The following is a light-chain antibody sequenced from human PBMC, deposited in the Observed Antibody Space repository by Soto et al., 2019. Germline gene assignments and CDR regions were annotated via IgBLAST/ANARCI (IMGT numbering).Light chain of an antibody. CDR2: EVS. V-gene: IGLV2-14*01. J-gene: IGLJ1*01. CDR1: SSDVGGYNY. CDR3: SSYSRTSVYV. Sequence: QSVLTQPASVSGSPGQSITISCTGTSSDVGGYNYVSWYQRHPGKAPKLMIFEVSSRPSGVSNRFSGSKSGNTASLTIYGLQAEDEADYFCSSYSRTSVYVSGRGTKVTVL.